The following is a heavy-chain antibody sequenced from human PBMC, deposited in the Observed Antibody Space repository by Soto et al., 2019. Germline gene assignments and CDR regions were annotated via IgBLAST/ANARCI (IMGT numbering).Heavy chain of an antibody. CDR3: ARTPGYSSSWDFDY. D-gene: IGHD6-13*01. CDR2: ISGSGGST. V-gene: IGHV3-23*01. Sequence: GGSLRLSCAASGFTFSSYAMSWVRQAPGKGLEWVSAISGSGGSTYYADSVKGRFTISRDNSKNTLYLQMNSLRAEDTAVYYCARTPGYSSSWDFDYWGQGALVTVSS. CDR1: GFTFSSYA. J-gene: IGHJ4*02.